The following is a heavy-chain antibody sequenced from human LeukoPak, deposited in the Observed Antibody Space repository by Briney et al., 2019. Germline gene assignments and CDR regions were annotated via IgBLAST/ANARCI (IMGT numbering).Heavy chain of an antibody. V-gene: IGHV3-30-3*01. Sequence: GGSLRLSCAASGFTFNSFAMHWVRQAPGKGLDWVAFISYDGNNKYYADSVRGRLTVSRDNSKNTLYLQMNSLRVEDTAVYYCARDLIALAAPSYWGQGILVTVSP. CDR3: ARDLIALAAPSY. CDR1: GFTFNSFA. D-gene: IGHD6-19*01. J-gene: IGHJ4*02. CDR2: ISYDGNNK.